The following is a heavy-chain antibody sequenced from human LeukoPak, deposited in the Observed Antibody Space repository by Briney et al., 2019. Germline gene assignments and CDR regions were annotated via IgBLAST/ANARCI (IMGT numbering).Heavy chain of an antibody. CDR3: ARDPNWNREKDMDV. D-gene: IGHD1-1*01. CDR1: GFTFSSYW. J-gene: IGHJ6*03. CDR2: IKQDGSGK. V-gene: IGHV3-7*01. Sequence: GGSLRLSCAASGFTFSSYWMSWVRQAPGKGLEWVANIKQDGSGKYYVDSVKGRFTISRDNAKNSLYLQMNSLRAEDTAVYYCARDPNWNREKDMDVWGKGTTVTVSS.